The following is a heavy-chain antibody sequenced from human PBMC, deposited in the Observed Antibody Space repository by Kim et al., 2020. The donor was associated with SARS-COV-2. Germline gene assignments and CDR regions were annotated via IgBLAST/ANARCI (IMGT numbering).Heavy chain of an antibody. CDR1: GYSFTSYW. J-gene: IGHJ4*02. Sequence: GESLKISCKGSGYSFTSYWISWVRQMPGKGLEWMGRIDPSDSYTNYSPSFQGHVTISADKSISTAYLQWSSLKASDTAMYYCARQYLNYDILTGYSYYFDYWGQGTLVTVSS. CDR2: IDPSDSYT. V-gene: IGHV5-10-1*01. D-gene: IGHD3-9*01. CDR3: ARQYLNYDILTGYSYYFDY.